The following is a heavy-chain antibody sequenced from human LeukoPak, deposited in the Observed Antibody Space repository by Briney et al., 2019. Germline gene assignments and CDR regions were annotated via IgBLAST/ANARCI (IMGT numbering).Heavy chain of an antibody. V-gene: IGHV1-69*05. CDR1: GGTFSSYA. CDR3: ASYLPTSKYYYDSSGYYSD. J-gene: IGHJ4*02. D-gene: IGHD3-22*01. CDR2: IIPIFGSA. Sequence: SVKVSCKASGGTFSSYAISWVRQAPGQGLEWMGRIIPIFGSANYAQKFQGRVTITTDESTSTAYMELSSLRSEDTAVYYCASYLPTSKYYYDSSGYYSDWGQGTLVTVSS.